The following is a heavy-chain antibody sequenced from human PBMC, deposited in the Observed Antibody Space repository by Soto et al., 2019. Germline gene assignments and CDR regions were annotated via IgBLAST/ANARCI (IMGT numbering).Heavy chain of an antibody. Sequence: QVQLKQWGAGLLKPSETLSLTCAVYGGSFSGYYWSWIRQPPGKGLEWIGEINYSGSTNYNTSLRSRVTITVDTSKNKCSLKLSSVTAADTAVYYCARPYGSANWGQGTLVTVSS. CDR1: GGSFSGYY. CDR3: ARPYGSAN. J-gene: IGHJ4*02. D-gene: IGHD3-10*01. V-gene: IGHV4-34*01. CDR2: INYSGST.